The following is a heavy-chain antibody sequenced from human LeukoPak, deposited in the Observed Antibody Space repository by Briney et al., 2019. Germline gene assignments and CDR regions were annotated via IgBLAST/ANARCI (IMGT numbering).Heavy chain of an antibody. J-gene: IGHJ4*02. CDR3: AKGNGYSYGRYYFDY. D-gene: IGHD5-18*01. V-gene: IGHV3-23*01. Sequence: GGSLRLSCAASGFTFSSYAMGCVRQAPGKGLEWVSAITASGGNTYYADSVKGRFTISRDNSKNTLYLQVNSLRAEDTAVYYCAKGNGYSYGRYYFDYWGQGTLLTVSS. CDR2: ITASGGNT. CDR1: GFTFSSYA.